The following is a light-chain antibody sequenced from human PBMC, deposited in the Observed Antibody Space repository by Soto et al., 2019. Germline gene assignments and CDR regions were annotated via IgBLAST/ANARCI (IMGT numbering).Light chain of an antibody. V-gene: IGKV3-11*01. CDR3: QRYGG. Sequence: EIVLTQSPATLSLSPGETATLSCRASQSVSSYLAWYQQKPGQAPRLLIYDASNRATGIPARFSGSGSGTDFTLTISSLEPEDFAVYYCQRYGGFGQGTKVDI. CDR2: DAS. CDR1: QSVSSY. J-gene: IGKJ1*01.